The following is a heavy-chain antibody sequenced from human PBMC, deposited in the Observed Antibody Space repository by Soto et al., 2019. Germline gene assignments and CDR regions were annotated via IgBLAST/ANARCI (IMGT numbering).Heavy chain of an antibody. V-gene: IGHV3-11*01. CDR3: ARAPFSSSWYYFDY. CDR1: GFTFSDYY. Sequence: QVQLVESGGDLVKPGGSLRLSCAASGFTFSDYYINWIRQAPGKGLEWVSYISSSGSTISYADSVKGRFTISRDNAKNSLYLQMNCLRAENTSVYYWARAPFSSSWYYFDYWGQGTLVTVSS. CDR2: ISSSGSTI. J-gene: IGHJ4*02. D-gene: IGHD6-13*01.